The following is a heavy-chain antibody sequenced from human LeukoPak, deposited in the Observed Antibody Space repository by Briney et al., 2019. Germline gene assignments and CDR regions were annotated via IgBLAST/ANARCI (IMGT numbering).Heavy chain of an antibody. CDR2: IYYSGST. CDR3: AGEDPVYAMDY. V-gene: IGHV4-59*01. D-gene: IGHD2-8*01. J-gene: IGHJ4*02. Sequence: SETLSLTCTVSGGSISSYYWSWIRQPPGKGLEWTGYIYYSGSTNYNPSLKSRVTISVDTSKNQFSLKLSSVTAADTAVYYCAGEDPVYAMDYWGQGTLVIVSS. CDR1: GGSISSYY.